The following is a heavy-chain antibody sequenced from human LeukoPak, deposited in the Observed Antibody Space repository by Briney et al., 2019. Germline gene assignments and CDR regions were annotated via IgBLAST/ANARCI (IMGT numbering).Heavy chain of an antibody. V-gene: IGHV3-66*01. Sequence: GGSLRLSCAASGFTVRSNYMSWVRQAPGKGLEWVSVIYTGGDTYYADSVKGRFTISRDNSKNTLYLQMNSLRAEDTAVYYCARWDGYGYFDYWGQGTLVTVSS. CDR1: GFTVRSNY. CDR2: IYTGGDT. D-gene: IGHD5-24*01. CDR3: ARWDGYGYFDY. J-gene: IGHJ4*02.